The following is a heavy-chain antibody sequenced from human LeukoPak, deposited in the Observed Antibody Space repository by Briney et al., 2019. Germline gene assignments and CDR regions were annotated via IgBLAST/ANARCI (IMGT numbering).Heavy chain of an antibody. CDR3: ASLAIVVPAATQPFDY. J-gene: IGHJ4*02. Sequence: GGSLRLSCAASGFTFSSYSMNWVRQAPGKGLEWVSSISSSSSYIYYADSVKGRFTISRDNAKNSLYLQMNSLRAEDTAVYYCASLAIVVPAATQPFDYWGQGTLVTVSS. CDR2: ISSSSSYI. CDR1: GFTFSSYS. D-gene: IGHD2-2*01. V-gene: IGHV3-21*01.